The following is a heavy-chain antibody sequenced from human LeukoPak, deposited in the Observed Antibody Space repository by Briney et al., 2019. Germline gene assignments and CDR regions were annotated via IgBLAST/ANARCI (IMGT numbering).Heavy chain of an antibody. Sequence: SETLSLTCTVSGGSLSSYYWSWIRQPPGKGLEWIGYIYYSGSTNYNPSLKSRVTISVDTSKNQFSLKLSSVAAADTAVYYCARLTALYYLDYWGQGTLVTVSS. CDR1: GGSLSSYY. D-gene: IGHD2-15*01. V-gene: IGHV4-59*01. CDR2: IYYSGST. CDR3: ARLTALYYLDY. J-gene: IGHJ4*02.